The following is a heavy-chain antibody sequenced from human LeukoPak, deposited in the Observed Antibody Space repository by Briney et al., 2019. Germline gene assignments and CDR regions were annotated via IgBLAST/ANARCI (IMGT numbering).Heavy chain of an antibody. CDR2: ISYDGSNK. CDR3: ARVSDDSGYPFTLDY. V-gene: IGHV3-30*04. J-gene: IGHJ4*02. CDR1: GFTFSSYA. D-gene: IGHD5-12*01. Sequence: GGSLRLSCAASGFTFSSYAMHWVRQAAGEGLGWVAVISYDGSNKYYADSVKGRFTISRDNSKNTLYLQMNSLGAEDTAVYYCARVSDDSGYPFTLDYWGQGTLVTVSS.